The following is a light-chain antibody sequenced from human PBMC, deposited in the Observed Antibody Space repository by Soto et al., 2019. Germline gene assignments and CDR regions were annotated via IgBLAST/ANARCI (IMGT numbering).Light chain of an antibody. V-gene: IGLV1-44*01. CDR2: NNN. CDR1: SFNIGTYN. J-gene: IGLJ1*01. CDR3: AAWDDSLNTYA. Sequence: QSVLTQPTSASGTPGQRVTISCSGSSFNIGTYNVNWYRQLPGTAPKLLIHNNNERPSGVPDRFSGSKSGTSASLAISGLHSEDEANYYCAAWDDSLNTYASGIGTKFTVL.